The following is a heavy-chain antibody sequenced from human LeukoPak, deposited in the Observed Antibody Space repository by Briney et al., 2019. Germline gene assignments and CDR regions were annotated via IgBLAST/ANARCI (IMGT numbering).Heavy chain of an antibody. CDR2: ISGYSGGA. J-gene: IGHJ4*02. CDR1: GYIFTNYG. V-gene: IGHV1-18*01. Sequence: GASVKVSCKASGYIFTNYGISWVRQAPGQGLEGMGWISGYSGGANYAQNLQGRVTMTTDTSTSTAYMELRGLRSDDTAVYYCARVLRYRSGGSCLYYFDYWGQGTLVTVSS. CDR3: ARVLRYRSGGSCLYYFDY. D-gene: IGHD2-15*01.